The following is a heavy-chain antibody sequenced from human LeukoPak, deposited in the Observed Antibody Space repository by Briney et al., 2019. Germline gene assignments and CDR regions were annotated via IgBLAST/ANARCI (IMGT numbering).Heavy chain of an antibody. Sequence: GGSLRLSCAASGFTFSSYWMSWVRQAPGKGLEWVSYISSSSSTIYYADSVKARFTISRDNAKNSLYLQMNSLRAEDTAVYYCARSDRWFGAYYFDYWGQGTLVTVSS. V-gene: IGHV3-48*01. J-gene: IGHJ4*02. D-gene: IGHD3-10*01. CDR2: ISSSSSTI. CDR3: ARSDRWFGAYYFDY. CDR1: GFTFSSYW.